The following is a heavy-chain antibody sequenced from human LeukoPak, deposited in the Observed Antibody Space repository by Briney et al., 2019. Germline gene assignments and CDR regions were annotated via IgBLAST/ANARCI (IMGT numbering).Heavy chain of an antibody. CDR3: ARDEDYGIFVNIDY. CDR2: IIPIFGTA. V-gene: IGHV1-69*13. Sequence: GASVKVSCKASGGTFSSYAISWVRQAPGQGLEWMGGIIPIFGTANYAQKFQGRVTITADESTSTAYMELSSLRSEDTAVYYCARDEDYGIFVNIDYWDQGTLVTVSS. D-gene: IGHD4-17*01. CDR1: GGTFSSYA. J-gene: IGHJ4*02.